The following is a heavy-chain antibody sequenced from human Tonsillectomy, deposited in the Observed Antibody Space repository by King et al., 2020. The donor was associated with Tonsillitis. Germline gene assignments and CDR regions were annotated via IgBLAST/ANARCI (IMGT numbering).Heavy chain of an antibody. Sequence: MQLVQSGGGLVQPGGSLRLSCAASGFTFSSYWMHWVRQAPGKGLVWVSRIDSDGSSTSYADSVKGRFTISRDNAKNTLYLQMYSLRAEDTAVYYCARLYCSGGSCSDYWGQGTLVTVSS. D-gene: IGHD2-15*01. J-gene: IGHJ4*02. CDR1: GFTFSSYW. CDR3: ARLYCSGGSCSDY. V-gene: IGHV3-74*02. CDR2: IDSDGSST.